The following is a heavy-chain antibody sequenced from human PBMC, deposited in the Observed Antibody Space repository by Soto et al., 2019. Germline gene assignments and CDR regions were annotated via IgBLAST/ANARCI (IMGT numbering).Heavy chain of an antibody. J-gene: IGHJ5*02. V-gene: IGHV3-30*18. CDR2: ISYDGSNK. Sequence: GGSLRLSCAASGFTFSSYGMHWVRQAPGKGLEWVAVISYDGSNKYYADSVKGRFTISRDNSKNTLYLQMNSLRAEDTAVYYCAKDLISGIPWFDPWGQGTLVTVSS. CDR3: AKDLISGIPWFDP. CDR1: GFTFSSYG. D-gene: IGHD2-21*01.